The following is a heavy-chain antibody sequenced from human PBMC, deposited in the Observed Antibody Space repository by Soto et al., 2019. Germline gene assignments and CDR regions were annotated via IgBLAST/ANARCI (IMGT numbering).Heavy chain of an antibody. V-gene: IGHV3-21*01. D-gene: IGHD3-22*01. Sequence: GVLRLSCAASGFTFSSYSMNWVRQAPGKGLEWVSSISSSSSYIYYADSVKGRFTISRDNAKNSLYLQMNSLRAEDTAVYYCARDSSRYYYDSSGYYHYDYWGQGTLVTVSS. CDR2: ISSSSSYI. CDR1: GFTFSSYS. J-gene: IGHJ4*02. CDR3: ARDSSRYYYDSSGYYHYDY.